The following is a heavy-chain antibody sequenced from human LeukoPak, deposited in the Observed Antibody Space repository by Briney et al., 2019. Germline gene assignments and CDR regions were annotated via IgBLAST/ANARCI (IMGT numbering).Heavy chain of an antibody. CDR1: GGSISSGSYY. V-gene: IGHV4-39*01. Sequence: SETLSLTCTVSGGSISSGSYYWGWIRQSPGKGLEWIGSIYYGRSTYYNPSLKSRVTISVDASENQFSLKLSSVTAADTAVYYCARHTGNSVTSPALHYWGQGTLVTVSS. D-gene: IGHD4-17*01. CDR2: IYYGRST. J-gene: IGHJ4*02. CDR3: ARHTGNSVTSPALHY.